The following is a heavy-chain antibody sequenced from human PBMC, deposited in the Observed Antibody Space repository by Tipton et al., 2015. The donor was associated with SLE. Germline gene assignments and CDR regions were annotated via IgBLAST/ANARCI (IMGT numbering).Heavy chain of an antibody. CDR3: AKDIGPGTMPQFGAFHM. Sequence: GSLRLSCAASGFNFRTYGMHWVRQAPGRGLEWVANIKQDGSETYYVDSVKGRFTISRDNAKNFLYLQMSSLRPEDTAYYYCAKDIGPGTMPQFGAFHMWGQGTKVTVSS. J-gene: IGHJ3*02. V-gene: IGHV3-7*03. CDR2: IKQDGSET. D-gene: IGHD2-2*01. CDR1: GFNFRTYG.